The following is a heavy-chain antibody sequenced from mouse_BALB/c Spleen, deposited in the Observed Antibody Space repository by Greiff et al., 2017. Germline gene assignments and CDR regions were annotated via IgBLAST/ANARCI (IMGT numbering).Heavy chain of an antibody. CDR1: GYTFTSYY. J-gene: IGHJ4*01. CDR3: TREGGYDGNYYAMDY. D-gene: IGHD2-2*01. CDR2: INPSNGGT. V-gene: IGHV1S81*02. Sequence: QVQLQQSGAELVKPGASVKLSCKASGYTFTSYYMYWVKQRPGQGLEWIGEINPSNGGTNFNEKFKSKATLTVDKSSSTAYMQLSSLTSEDSAVYYCTREGGYDGNYYAMDYWGQGTSVTVSS.